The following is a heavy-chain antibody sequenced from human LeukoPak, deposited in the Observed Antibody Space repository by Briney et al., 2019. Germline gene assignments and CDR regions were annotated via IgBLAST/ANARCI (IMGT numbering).Heavy chain of an antibody. D-gene: IGHD6-6*01. CDR2: IYYSGST. Sequence: PSETLSLTCAVSGGSISSGGYSWSWIRQPPGKGLEWIGYIYYSGSTNYNPSLKSRVTISVDTSKNQFSLKLSSVTAADTAVYYCASFSSSSFDYWGQGTLVTVSS. CDR3: ASFSSSSFDY. CDR1: GGSISSGGYS. J-gene: IGHJ4*02. V-gene: IGHV4-61*08.